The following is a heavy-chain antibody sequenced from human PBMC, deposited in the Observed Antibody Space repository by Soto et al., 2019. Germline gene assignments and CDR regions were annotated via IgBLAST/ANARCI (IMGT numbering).Heavy chain of an antibody. Sequence: SETLPLTCAVYGGSFSGYYWSWIRQPPGKGLEWIGEINHSGSTNYNPSLKSRVTISVDTSKNQFSLKLSSVTAADTAVYYCASGDFWSGYYDYWGQGTLVTVSS. CDR2: INHSGST. D-gene: IGHD3-3*01. J-gene: IGHJ4*02. CDR3: ASGDFWSGYYDY. CDR1: GGSFSGYY. V-gene: IGHV4-34*01.